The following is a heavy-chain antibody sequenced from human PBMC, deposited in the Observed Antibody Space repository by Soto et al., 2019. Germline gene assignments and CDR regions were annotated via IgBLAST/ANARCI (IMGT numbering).Heavy chain of an antibody. CDR1: GFTFSNAW. J-gene: IGHJ4*02. D-gene: IGHD4-4*01. CDR3: TTPPDYSNYVDFEY. CDR2: IKSKTDGGTT. V-gene: IGHV3-15*01. Sequence: GGSLRLSCAASGFTFSNAWMSWVRQAPGKGLEWVGRIKSKTDGGTTDYAAPVKGRFTISRDDSKNTLYLQMNSLKTEDTAVYYCTTPPDYSNYVDFEYWGQGTLVTVS.